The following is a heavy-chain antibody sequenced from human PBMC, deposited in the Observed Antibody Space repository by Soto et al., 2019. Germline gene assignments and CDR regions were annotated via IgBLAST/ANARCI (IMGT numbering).Heavy chain of an antibody. CDR3: ARDLGSGYDWYYFDY. D-gene: IGHD5-12*01. J-gene: IGHJ4*02. CDR2: ISSNGGST. V-gene: IGHV3-64*01. CDR1: GFTFSSYA. Sequence: GGSLRLSCAASGFTFSSYAMHWVRQAPGKGLEYVSAISSNGGSTYYANSVKGRFTISRDNSKNTLYLQMGSLRAEDMAVYYCARDLGSGYDWYYFDYWGQGTLVTVSS.